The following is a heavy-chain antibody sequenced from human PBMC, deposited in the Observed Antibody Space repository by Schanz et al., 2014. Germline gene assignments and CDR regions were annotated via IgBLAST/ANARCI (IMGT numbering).Heavy chain of an antibody. V-gene: IGHV3-30*04. Sequence: QVQLVESGGGVVQPGRSLRLSCAAYGFTLSSYAMHWVRQAPGKGLEWVAAMSYDGSIKYYGDSVKGRFTISRDNAKKTLSLQMISLRAEDTAVYYCARPRFDYGEVDYWGQGTLVTVSS. CDR2: MSYDGSIK. CDR1: GFTLSSYA. CDR3: ARPRFDYGEVDY. D-gene: IGHD4-17*01. J-gene: IGHJ4*02.